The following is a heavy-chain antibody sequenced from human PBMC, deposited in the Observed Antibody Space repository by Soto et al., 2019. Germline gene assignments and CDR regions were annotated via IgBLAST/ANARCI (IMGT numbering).Heavy chain of an antibody. J-gene: IGHJ4*02. D-gene: IGHD2-15*01. CDR3: PRAVGCSSVDFDC. CDR2: MNPDSGNT. Sequence: QVQLVQSGAEVRTPGASVKVSCKASGYTFTSYDINWVRQATGQGPEWMGWMNPDSGNTGYVQKFQGRVTMTRNTAISTAYMEPSSQRSEETAGYYFPRAVGCSSVDFDCWGQGTLGTGSS. CDR1: GYTFTSYD. V-gene: IGHV1-8*01.